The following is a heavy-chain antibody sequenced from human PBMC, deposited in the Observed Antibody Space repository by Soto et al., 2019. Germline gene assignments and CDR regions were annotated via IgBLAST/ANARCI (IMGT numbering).Heavy chain of an antibody. Sequence: SQTMSLTWTVSGGSISSGDYYWSWNRQPPGKGLEWIGYIYYSGSTYYNPSLKSRVTISVDTSKNQFSLKLSSVTAADTAVYYCARALGRYDIDYWGQGTLVTGSS. J-gene: IGHJ4*02. V-gene: IGHV4-30-4*01. CDR2: IYYSGST. D-gene: IGHD3-9*01. CDR3: ARALGRYDIDY. CDR1: GGSISSGDYY.